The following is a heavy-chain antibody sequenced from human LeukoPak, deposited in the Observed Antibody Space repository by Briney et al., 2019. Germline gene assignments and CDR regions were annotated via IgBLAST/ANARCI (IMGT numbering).Heavy chain of an antibody. J-gene: IGHJ4*02. CDR2: ISSSGSTI. CDR3: ARERAYYFDY. V-gene: IGHV3-48*03. Sequence: GGSLRLSCAASGFTFSSYEMNWVRQAPGKGLEWVSYISSSGSTIYYADSVKGRFTISRDNAKSSLYLQMNSLRAEDTAVYYCARERAYYFDYWGQGTLVTVSS. CDR1: GFTFSSYE.